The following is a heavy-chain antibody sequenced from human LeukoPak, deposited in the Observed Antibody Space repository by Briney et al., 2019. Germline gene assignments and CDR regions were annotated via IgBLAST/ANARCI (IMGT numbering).Heavy chain of an antibody. Sequence: SETLSLTCAVYGGSFSGYYWGWIRQPPGKGLEWIGSIYYSGSTYYNPSLKSRVTTSVDTSKNQFSLKLSSVTAADTAVYYCARHVYGDSLIDYWGQGTLVTVSS. CDR3: ARHVYGDSLIDY. V-gene: IGHV4-39*01. J-gene: IGHJ4*02. CDR1: GGSFSGYY. CDR2: IYYSGST. D-gene: IGHD4-17*01.